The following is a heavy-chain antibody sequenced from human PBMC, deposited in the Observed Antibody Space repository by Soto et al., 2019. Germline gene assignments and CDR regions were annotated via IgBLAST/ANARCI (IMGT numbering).Heavy chain of an antibody. J-gene: IGHJ6*02. CDR3: ARVPDV. V-gene: IGHV4-30-2*01. Sequence: QLQLQESGSGLVKPSQTLSLTCAVSGGSISSGGYSWSWVRQPPGKGLEWIGYLYHSGNTYYNPSLKSRVTISEDRSNNELSLKLTSVTAADTAVYYCARVPDVWGQGTAVTVSS. CDR2: LYHSGNT. CDR1: GGSISSGGYS.